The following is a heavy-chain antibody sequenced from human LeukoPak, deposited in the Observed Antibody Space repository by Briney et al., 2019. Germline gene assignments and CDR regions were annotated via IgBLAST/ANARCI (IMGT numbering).Heavy chain of an antibody. CDR2: ISYDGSNK. D-gene: IGHD3-3*01. V-gene: IGHV3-30*04. Sequence: GGSLRLSCAASGFTFSSYAMHWVRQAPGKGLEWVAVISYDGSNKYYADSVKGRFTISRDNSKNTLYLQMNSLRAEDTAVYYCAKENFWSGYSPYYFDYWGQGTLVTVSS. CDR3: AKENFWSGYSPYYFDY. J-gene: IGHJ4*02. CDR1: GFTFSSYA.